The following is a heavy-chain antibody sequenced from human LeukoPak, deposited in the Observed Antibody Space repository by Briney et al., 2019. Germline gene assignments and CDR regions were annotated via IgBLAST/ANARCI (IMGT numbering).Heavy chain of an antibody. Sequence: GGSLRLSCAASGFLFSRYWMNWVRQAPGKGLEWVANIKQDGSEKDYVDSVKGRFTISRDNARNSLYLQMNSLRAEDTGVYYCARDRMDYNIPYGMEVWGQGTKVNVSS. CDR1: GFLFSRYW. CDR2: IKQDGSEK. J-gene: IGHJ6*02. CDR3: ARDRMDYNIPYGMEV. V-gene: IGHV3-7*01. D-gene: IGHD3-9*01.